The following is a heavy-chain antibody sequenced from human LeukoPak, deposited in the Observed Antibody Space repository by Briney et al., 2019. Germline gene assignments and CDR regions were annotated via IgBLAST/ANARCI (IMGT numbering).Heavy chain of an antibody. D-gene: IGHD2-2*01. Sequence: GSLRLSCAASGFTFNNAWVSWIRKPPEKGLEWIGYIYYSGSTNYNPSLKSRVTMSVDTSKNQFSLNLSSVTAADTAVYYCARWPTNNWFDPWGQGTLVTVSS. V-gene: IGHV4-59*01. J-gene: IGHJ5*02. CDR3: ARWPTNNWFDP. CDR2: IYYSGST. CDR1: GFTFNNAW.